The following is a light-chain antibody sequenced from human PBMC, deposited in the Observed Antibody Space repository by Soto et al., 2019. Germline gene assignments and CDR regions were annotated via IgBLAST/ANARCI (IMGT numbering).Light chain of an antibody. CDR2: EVS. CDR1: QSIGTQ. J-gene: IGKJ4*01. V-gene: IGKV3-11*01. CDR3: QQRRDLPLT. Sequence: EIVLTQSPTTLSLSPGERGTLSCRASQSIGTQLAWYQQKPGQAPRLLISEVSNRATGTPARFSGSGSGTDFTLIITSVQPEDFAIYYCQQRRDLPLTFGGGTKVEIK.